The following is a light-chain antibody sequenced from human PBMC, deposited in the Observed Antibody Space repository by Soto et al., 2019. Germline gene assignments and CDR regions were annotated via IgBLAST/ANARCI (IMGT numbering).Light chain of an antibody. CDR3: QQSYSTPIT. J-gene: IGKJ5*01. CDR1: QSISSY. V-gene: IGKV1-39*01. CDR2: AAS. Sequence: DIQMTQSPSSLSASVGDRFTITWRASQSISSYLNWYQQKPGKAPKLLIYAASSLQSGVPSRSSGSGSGTDFTLTVSSLQPEDFATYYCQQSYSTPITFGQGTRLEIK.